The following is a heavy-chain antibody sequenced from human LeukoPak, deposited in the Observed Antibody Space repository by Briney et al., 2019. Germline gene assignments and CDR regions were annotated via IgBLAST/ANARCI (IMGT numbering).Heavy chain of an antibody. J-gene: IGHJ4*02. D-gene: IGHD4-23*01. CDR1: GFTFSSYG. V-gene: IGHV3-30*02. CDR2: IRYDGSNK. Sequence: TGGSLRLSCAASGFTFSSYGMHWVRQAPGKGLEWVAFIRYDGSNKYCADSVKGRFTISRDNSKNTLYLQMNSLRAEDTAVYYCARRAGGYSHPYDYWGQGILVTVSS. CDR3: ARRAGGYSHPYDY.